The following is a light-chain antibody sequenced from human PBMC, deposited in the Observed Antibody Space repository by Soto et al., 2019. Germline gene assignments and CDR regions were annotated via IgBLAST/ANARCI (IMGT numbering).Light chain of an antibody. CDR3: SSHTSYSTRV. CDR1: SSDVGGYNY. V-gene: IGLV2-14*01. Sequence: QSVLTQPASVSGSPGQSIAISCTGTSSDVGGYNYVSWYQQHPGKPPKLMIHEVSNRPSGISDRFSGSKSGNTASLTISGLQADDEADYYCSSHTSYSTRVFGTGTKLTVL. CDR2: EVS. J-gene: IGLJ1*01.